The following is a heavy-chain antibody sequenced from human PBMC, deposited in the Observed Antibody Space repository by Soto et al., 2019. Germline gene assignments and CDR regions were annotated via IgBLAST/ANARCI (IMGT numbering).Heavy chain of an antibody. CDR2: INHLETT. CDR1: GASITFGGSS. V-gene: IGHV4-30-2*01. Sequence: SETLSLTCTVSGASITFGGSSWSWIRRTPGKGLEWIGYINHLETTFYNPSFESRLTLSIDRAKNQFSLKLHAMSAAVRAVYFCARGGGSDSFDYWGKGILVTVSS. D-gene: IGHD1-26*01. J-gene: IGHJ4*02. CDR3: ARGGGSDSFDY.